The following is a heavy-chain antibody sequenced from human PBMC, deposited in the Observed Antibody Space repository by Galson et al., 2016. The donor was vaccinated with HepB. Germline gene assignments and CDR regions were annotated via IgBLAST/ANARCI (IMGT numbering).Heavy chain of an antibody. Sequence: SLRLSCAASGFAFNDSSMHWVRQSPGKGLEWVAGISFDGRNGYYADSVKGRFIISRDSSKKTVYLQMNSLRSKDTAVYYCARSAAGLPATTTLAWGQGILVTVSS. J-gene: IGHJ5*02. CDR3: ARSAAGLPATTTLA. D-gene: IGHD4-17*01. V-gene: IGHV3-30-3*01. CDR1: GFAFNDSS. CDR2: ISFDGRNG.